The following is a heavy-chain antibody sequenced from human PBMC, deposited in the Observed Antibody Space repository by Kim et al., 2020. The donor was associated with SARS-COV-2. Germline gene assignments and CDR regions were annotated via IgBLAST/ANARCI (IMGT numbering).Heavy chain of an antibody. D-gene: IGHD6-13*01. CDR1: GGSISSSNW. Sequence: SETLSLTCAVSGGSISSSNWWSWVRQPPGKGLEWIGEIYHSGSTNYNPSLKSRVTISVDKSKNQFSLKLSSVTAADTAVYYCARSWYLGGKNDAFDIWGQGTMVTVSS. J-gene: IGHJ3*02. CDR3: ARSWYLGGKNDAFDI. V-gene: IGHV4-4*02. CDR2: IYHSGST.